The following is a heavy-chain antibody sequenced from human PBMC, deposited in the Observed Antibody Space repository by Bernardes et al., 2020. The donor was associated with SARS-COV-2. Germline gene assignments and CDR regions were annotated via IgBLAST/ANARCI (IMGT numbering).Heavy chain of an antibody. CDR3: ARDRWGLLWFGELLRHYYGMDV. CDR2: ISASYGIT. J-gene: IGHJ6*02. Sequence: ASLTVVCKALGYTFTSHGFSWVRQAPGHGLAWLGRISASYGITPFAQKLQGRVTLTTHTSTSTAFMELRGLRSDDTAVYYCARDRWGLLWFGELLRHYYGMDVWGQGTTVTVSS. V-gene: IGHV1-18*04. D-gene: IGHD3-10*01. CDR1: GYTFTSHG.